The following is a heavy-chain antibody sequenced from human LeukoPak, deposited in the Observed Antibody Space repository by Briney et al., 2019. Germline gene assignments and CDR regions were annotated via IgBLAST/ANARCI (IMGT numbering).Heavy chain of an antibody. CDR1: DDSIRSSSYY. V-gene: IGHV4-39*07. J-gene: IGHJ4*02. D-gene: IGHD3-10*01. CDR2: IYYSGST. CDR3: ARGATIVRGAQSLDY. Sequence: PSETLSLTCSVSDDSIRSSSYYWAWIRQPPGKGLEWIGTIYYSGSTYYNPSLKSRVTISVDTSKNQFSLKLSSVTAADTAVYYCARGATIVRGAQSLDYWGQRTLVTVSS.